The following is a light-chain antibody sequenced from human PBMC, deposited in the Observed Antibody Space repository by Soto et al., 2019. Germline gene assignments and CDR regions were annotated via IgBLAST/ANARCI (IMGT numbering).Light chain of an antibody. V-gene: IGKV1-5*03. J-gene: IGKJ2*01. CDR2: KAS. Sequence: DIQMTQSPSTLSASVGDRVTFTCRASQSIGNWLAWYQQKPGKAPKLLIYKASNLESGVPSRFSGSGSGTEFTLTISNLQPDHFATYYCQHYNNYSGFGHGTKLEIK. CDR3: QHYNNYSG. CDR1: QSIGNW.